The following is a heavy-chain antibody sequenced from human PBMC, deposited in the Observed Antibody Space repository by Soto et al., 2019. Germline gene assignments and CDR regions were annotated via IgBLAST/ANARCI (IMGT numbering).Heavy chain of an antibody. CDR1: GGSISSGDYY. J-gene: IGHJ4*02. CDR2: IYYSGST. CDR3: AREKTTVTTIGWYFDY. Sequence: SETLSLTCTVSGGSISSGDYYWSWIRQPPGKGLEWIGYIYYSGSTYCNPSLKSRVTISVDTSKNQFSLKLSSVTAADTAVYYCAREKTTVTTIGWYFDYWGQGTLVTVS. D-gene: IGHD4-17*01. V-gene: IGHV4-30-4*01.